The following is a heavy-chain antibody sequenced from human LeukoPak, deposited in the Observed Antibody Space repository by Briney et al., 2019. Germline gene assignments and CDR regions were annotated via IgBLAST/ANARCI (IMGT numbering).Heavy chain of an antibody. J-gene: IGHJ4*02. CDR2: INHSGST. Sequence: PSETLSLTCAVYGGSFSGYYWSWIRQPPGKGLEWIGEINHSGSTNYNPSLKSRVTISVDTSKNQFSLKLSSVTAADTAVYYCASSSPYGVIDYWGQGTLVTASS. V-gene: IGHV4-34*01. CDR1: GGSFSGYY. CDR3: ASSSPYGVIDY. D-gene: IGHD3-10*01.